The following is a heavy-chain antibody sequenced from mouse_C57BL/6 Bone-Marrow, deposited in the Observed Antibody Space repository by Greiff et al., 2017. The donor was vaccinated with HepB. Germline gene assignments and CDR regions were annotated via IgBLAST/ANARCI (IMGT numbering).Heavy chain of an antibody. CDR1: GFNIKDYY. CDR2: IDPEDGET. V-gene: IGHV14-2*01. CDR3: ARGGWLLPWFAY. Sequence: DVHLVESGAELVKPGASVKLSCTASGFNIKDYYMHWVKQRTEQGLEWIGRIDPEDGETKYAPKFQGKATITADTSSNTAYLQLSSLTSEDTAVYYCARGGWLLPWFAYWGQGTLVTVSA. J-gene: IGHJ3*01. D-gene: IGHD2-3*01.